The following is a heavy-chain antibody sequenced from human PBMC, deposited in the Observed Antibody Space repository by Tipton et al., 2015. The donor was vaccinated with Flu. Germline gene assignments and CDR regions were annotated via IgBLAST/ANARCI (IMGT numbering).Heavy chain of an antibody. CDR3: ARGSGSGTDVTFYF. V-gene: IGHV4-4*07. J-gene: IGHJ4*02. Sequence: GLVKPSETLSLTCTVSGGSMSSFYWTWIRQPARKGLEWIGRMYVSGSTKYNPSLKSRVTMSVDTSKNQFSLKLSSVTAADTAVYYCARGSGSGTDVTFYFWGQGTLVTVSS. CDR1: GGSMSSFY. D-gene: IGHD3-10*01. CDR2: MYVSGST.